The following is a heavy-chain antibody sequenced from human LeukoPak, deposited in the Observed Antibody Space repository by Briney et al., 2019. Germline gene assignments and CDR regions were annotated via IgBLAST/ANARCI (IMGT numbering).Heavy chain of an antibody. D-gene: IGHD1-26*01. V-gene: IGHV3-64*01. Sequence: GGSLRLSCAASGFTFSSYAMHWVRQAPGKGLEYVSAISSNGGSTYYANSVKGRFTISRDNSKNTLYLQMGSLRAEDMAVYYCARDIRVGATFKYYYYMDVWGKGTTVTVSS. J-gene: IGHJ6*03. CDR2: ISSNGGST. CDR1: GFTFSSYA. CDR3: ARDIRVGATFKYYYYMDV.